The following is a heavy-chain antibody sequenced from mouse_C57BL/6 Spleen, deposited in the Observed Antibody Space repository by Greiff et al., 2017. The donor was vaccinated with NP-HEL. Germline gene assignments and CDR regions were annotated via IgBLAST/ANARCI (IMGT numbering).Heavy chain of an antibody. J-gene: IGHJ4*01. D-gene: IGHD2-5*01. Sequence: EVHLVESGGGLVQPGGSLKLSCAASGFTFSDYYMYWVRHTPEKRLEWVAYISNGGGSTYYPDTVKGRFTISRDNAKNTLYLQMSRLKSEDTAMYYCARHPGYYSNYENAMDDWGQGTSVTVSS. CDR2: ISNGGGST. V-gene: IGHV5-12*01. CDR3: ARHPGYYSNYENAMDD. CDR1: GFTFSDYY.